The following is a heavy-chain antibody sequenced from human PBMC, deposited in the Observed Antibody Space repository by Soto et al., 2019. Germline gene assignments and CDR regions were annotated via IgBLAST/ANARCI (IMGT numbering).Heavy chain of an antibody. J-gene: IGHJ4*02. Sequence: PGGSLRLACTPSGFTFGDYAMIWFRQAPGKGLEWVGFIRGKAYGGTTDYAASVKGGFTISRDDSKFIAYLQMNSLKTEDTAVYYCTRGASNGYSYGPADSWGQGTLVTVSS. CDR3: TRGASNGYSYGPADS. CDR1: GFTFGDYA. D-gene: IGHD5-18*01. CDR2: IRGKAYGGTT. V-gene: IGHV3-49*03.